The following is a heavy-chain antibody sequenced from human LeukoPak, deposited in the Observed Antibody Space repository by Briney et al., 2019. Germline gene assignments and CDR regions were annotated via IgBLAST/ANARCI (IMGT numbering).Heavy chain of an antibody. J-gene: IGHJ4*02. Sequence: SGTLSLTCILSGGSISTYYWSWVRQPAGKGLEWIGRIFTSGSTNYNPSLKSRVTMSVDTSKNQFSLKLSSVTAADTAVYYCARDRDSVTSSNRYYFDDWGQGTLVTVSS. D-gene: IGHD5/OR15-5a*01. CDR1: GGSISTYY. CDR3: ARDRDSVTSSNRYYFDD. V-gene: IGHV4-4*07. CDR2: IFTSGST.